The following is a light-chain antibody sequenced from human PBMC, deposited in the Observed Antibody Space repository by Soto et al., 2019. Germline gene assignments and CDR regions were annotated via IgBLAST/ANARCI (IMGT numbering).Light chain of an antibody. CDR3: RQYLSAPPWT. V-gene: IGKV1-27*01. CDR1: QGISNY. CDR2: AAS. Sequence: DIQMTQSPSSLSASVGDRVTITCRASQGISNYLAWYQQKPGKVPKLLIYAASTLQSGVPSRFSGSGSGTDFTLTISSLQPEDVATYCCRQYLSAPPWTFGQGTKVEIK. J-gene: IGKJ1*01.